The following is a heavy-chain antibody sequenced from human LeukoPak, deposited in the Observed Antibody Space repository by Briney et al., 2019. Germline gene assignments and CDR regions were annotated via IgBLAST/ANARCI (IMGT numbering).Heavy chain of an antibody. CDR1: GGSISSSSAY. Sequence: SETLSLTCTVSGGSISSSSAYWGWIRQPPGKGLEWIGSIYYSKNTYYNPSLKSRVTISADTSKNQFSLNLSSVTAADTAVYYCARRGIAAAGYDYWGQGTLVTVSS. D-gene: IGHD6-13*01. CDR2: IYYSKNT. V-gene: IGHV4-39*01. J-gene: IGHJ4*02. CDR3: ARRGIAAAGYDY.